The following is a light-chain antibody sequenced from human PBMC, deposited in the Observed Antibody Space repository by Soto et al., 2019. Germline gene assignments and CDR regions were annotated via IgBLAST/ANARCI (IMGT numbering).Light chain of an antibody. Sequence: EIVLTQSPATLSVSAGERATLSCRASQSVSSNLAWYQQKPGQAPRLLNYGASTRATGIPARFSGGGSGTEYAVINCSPQYDDFALYYYQQYDKWYTFGQGTKLEIK. CDR3: QQYDKWYT. V-gene: IGKV3-15*01. CDR1: QSVSSN. J-gene: IGKJ2*01. CDR2: GAS.